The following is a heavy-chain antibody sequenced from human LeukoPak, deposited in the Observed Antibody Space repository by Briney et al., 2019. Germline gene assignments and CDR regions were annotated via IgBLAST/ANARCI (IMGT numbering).Heavy chain of an antibody. CDR2: ISGSGGST. J-gene: IGHJ5*02. Sequence: LPGGSLRLSCAASGFTFSSYAMSWVRQAPGKGLEWVSAISGSGGSTYYADSVKGRFTISRDDSKSTLYLQMNSLRAEDTAVYYCAKGHGLTIFGVVIVGGNWFDPWGQGTLVTVSS. CDR3: AKGHGLTIFGVVIVGGNWFDP. V-gene: IGHV3-23*01. D-gene: IGHD3-3*01. CDR1: GFTFSSYA.